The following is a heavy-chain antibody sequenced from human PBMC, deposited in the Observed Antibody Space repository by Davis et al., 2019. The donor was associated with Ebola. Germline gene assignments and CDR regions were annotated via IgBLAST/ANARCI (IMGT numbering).Heavy chain of an antibody. J-gene: IGHJ4*02. D-gene: IGHD3-10*01. CDR2: ISGSGGST. CDR3: ARALSYYGSELESY. CDR1: GFTFSSYA. Sequence: GESLKISCAASGFTFSSYAMSWVRQAPGKGLEWVSAISGSGGSTSYADSVKGRFTISRDNSKNTLYLQMNSLRAEDTAVYYCARALSYYGSELESYWGQGTLVTVSS. V-gene: IGHV3-23*01.